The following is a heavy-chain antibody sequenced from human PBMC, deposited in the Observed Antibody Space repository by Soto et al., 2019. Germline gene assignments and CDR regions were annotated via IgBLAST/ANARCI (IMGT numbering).Heavy chain of an antibody. CDR1: GGSFSGYY. CDR3: ARGPYYYGSGSYYNWFDP. Sequence: KLPETLSLTCAVYGGSFSGYYWSWIRQPPGKGLEWIGEINHSGSTNYNPSLKSRVTISVDTSKNQFSLKLSSVTAADTAVYYCARGPYYYGSGSYYNWFDPWGQGTLVTVSS. J-gene: IGHJ5*02. V-gene: IGHV4-34*01. CDR2: INHSGST. D-gene: IGHD3-10*01.